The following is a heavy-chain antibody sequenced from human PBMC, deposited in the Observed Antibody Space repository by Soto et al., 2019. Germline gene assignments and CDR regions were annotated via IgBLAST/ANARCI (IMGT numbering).Heavy chain of an antibody. J-gene: IGHJ4*02. CDR3: AKRPRALLTFDY. Sequence: EVQLVDSGGGLVQPGGSLRLSCAASGFIFSNYVMSWVRQAPGKGLEWVSSISDSGGNSYYADYVKGRFTISRDNSKNTLYLQMNSLRAEDTAIYYWAKRPRALLTFDYWGQGTLVTVSS. V-gene: IGHV3-23*04. D-gene: IGHD1-26*01. CDR2: ISDSGGNS. CDR1: GFIFSNYV.